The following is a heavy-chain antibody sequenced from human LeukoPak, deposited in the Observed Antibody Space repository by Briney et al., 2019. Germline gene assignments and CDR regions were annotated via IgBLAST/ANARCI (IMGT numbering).Heavy chain of an antibody. D-gene: IGHD4-23*01. CDR2: IYYSGST. CDR1: GGSISSYY. J-gene: IGHJ5*02. CDR3: ARDTVVHWFDP. V-gene: IGHV4-59*12. Sequence: SETLSLTCTVSGGSISSYYWSWIRQPPGKGLEWIGSIYYSGSTYYNPSLKSRVTKSVDTSKNQFSLKLSSVTAADTAVYYCARDTVVHWFDPWGQGTLVTVSS.